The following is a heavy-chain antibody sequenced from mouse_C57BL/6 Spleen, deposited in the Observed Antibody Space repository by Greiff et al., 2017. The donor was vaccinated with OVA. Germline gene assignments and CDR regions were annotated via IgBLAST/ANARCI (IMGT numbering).Heavy chain of an antibody. D-gene: IGHD2-4*01. V-gene: IGHV1-64*01. Sequence: QVQLQQSGAELVKPGASVKLSCKASGYTFTSYWMHWVKQRPGQGLEWIGMIHPNSGSTNYNEKFKSKATLTVDKSSSTAYMQLSSLTSEDSAVYYCARVDGDYGWAWFAYWGQGTLVTVSA. J-gene: IGHJ3*01. CDR3: ARVDGDYGWAWFAY. CDR2: IHPNSGST. CDR1: GYTFTSYW.